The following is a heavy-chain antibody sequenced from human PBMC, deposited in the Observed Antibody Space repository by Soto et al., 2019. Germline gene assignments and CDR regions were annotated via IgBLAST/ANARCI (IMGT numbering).Heavy chain of an antibody. J-gene: IGHJ6*02. CDR2: ISGRGDITYNADST. D-gene: IGHD2-2*01. CDR1: GFTFSSYA. CDR3: AQLNGSTYNYYYYPMDV. Sequence: AGGSLRLSCAASGFTFSSYAMSWVRRAPGKGLEWVSAISGRGDITYNADSTYYADSVKGRFSISRDNARNTLYLQMNSLRAEDTAVYYCAQLNGSTYNYYYYPMDVWGQGTTVTVSS. V-gene: IGHV3-23*01.